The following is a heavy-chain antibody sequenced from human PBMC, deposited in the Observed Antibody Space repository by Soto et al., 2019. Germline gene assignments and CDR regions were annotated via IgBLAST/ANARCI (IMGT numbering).Heavy chain of an antibody. CDR3: ARDRVEQLVPSMDRHYYMDV. CDR2: IYYSGNT. Sequence: SEMLSLTCTVSGGSISSSSSYWGWIRQPPGKGLEWVGYIYYSGNTNYNPSLRSRVTISVDTSKNQFSLKLSSVTAADTAVYYCARDRVEQLVPSMDRHYYMDVWGKGTTVTVSS. J-gene: IGHJ6*03. V-gene: IGHV4-61*01. D-gene: IGHD6-6*01. CDR1: GGSISSSSSY.